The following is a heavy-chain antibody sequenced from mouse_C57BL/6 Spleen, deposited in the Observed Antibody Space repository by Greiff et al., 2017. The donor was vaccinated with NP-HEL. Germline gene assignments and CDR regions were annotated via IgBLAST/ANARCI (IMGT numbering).Heavy chain of an antibody. D-gene: IGHD1-1*01. V-gene: IGHV1-50*01. J-gene: IGHJ1*03. CDR3: SRITTVVGGSYWYFDV. Sequence: VQLQQPGAELVKPGASVKLSCKASGYTFTSYWMQWVKQRPGQGLEWIGEIDPSDSYPNYNQQFKGKAILTVDTSSSTAYMQLSSLTSEDSAVYYCSRITTVVGGSYWYFDVWGTGTTVTVSS. CDR2: IDPSDSYP. CDR1: GYTFTSYW.